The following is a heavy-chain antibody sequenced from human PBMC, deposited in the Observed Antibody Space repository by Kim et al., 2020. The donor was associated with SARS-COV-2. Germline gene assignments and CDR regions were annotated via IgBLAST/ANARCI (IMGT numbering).Heavy chain of an antibody. CDR2: IYYSGST. Sequence: SETLSLTCTVSGGSVSSGSYYWNWIRQPPGKGLEWIGYIYYSGSTNYNPSLKSRVTISVDTSKNQFSLKLSSVTAADTAVYYCARLYRNNWFDPWGQGTLLTVSS. V-gene: IGHV4-61*01. CDR1: GGSVSSGSYY. CDR3: ARLYRNNWFDP. J-gene: IGHJ5*02. D-gene: IGHD3-16*02.